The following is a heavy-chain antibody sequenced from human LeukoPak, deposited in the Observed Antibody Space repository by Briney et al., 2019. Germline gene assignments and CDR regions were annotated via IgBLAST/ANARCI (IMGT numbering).Heavy chain of an antibody. V-gene: IGHV4-30-4*01. CDR2: IYYSGST. CDR1: GGSISSGDYY. CDR3: ARGIQQTRYFDL. D-gene: IGHD2-2*01. J-gene: IGHJ2*01. Sequence: PSQTLSLTCTVSGGSISSGDYYWSWIRQPPGKGLEWIGYIYYSGSTYYNPSLKSRVTISVDTSKNQFSLKLSSVTAADTAVYYCARGIQQTRYFDLWGRGTLVTVSS.